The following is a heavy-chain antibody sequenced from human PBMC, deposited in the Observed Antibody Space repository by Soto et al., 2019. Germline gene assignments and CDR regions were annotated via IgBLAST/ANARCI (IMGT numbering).Heavy chain of an antibody. CDR3: ARGGGDIVVVVSQRAFDI. V-gene: IGHV4-30-2*01. CDR1: GGSISSGGYS. CDR2: IYHSGST. D-gene: IGHD2-15*01. Sequence: TLSLTCAVSGGSISSGGYSWSWIRQPPGKGLEWIGYIYHSGSTYYNPSLKSRVTISVDRSKNQFSLKLSSVTAADTAVYYCARGGGDIVVVVSQRAFDIGGQGTMVTVSS. J-gene: IGHJ3*02.